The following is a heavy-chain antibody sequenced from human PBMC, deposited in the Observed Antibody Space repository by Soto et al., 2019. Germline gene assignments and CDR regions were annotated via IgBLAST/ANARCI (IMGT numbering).Heavy chain of an antibody. CDR3: ARDVSGSYRHYGMDV. J-gene: IGHJ6*02. Sequence: GSLRLSCAASGFTFSSYSMNWVRQAPGKGLEWVSYISSSSSTIYYADSVKGRFTISRDNAKNSLYLQMNSLRDEDTAVYYCARDVSGSYRHYGMDVWGQGTTVTVSS. CDR2: ISSSSSTI. V-gene: IGHV3-48*02. D-gene: IGHD3-10*01. CDR1: GFTFSSYS.